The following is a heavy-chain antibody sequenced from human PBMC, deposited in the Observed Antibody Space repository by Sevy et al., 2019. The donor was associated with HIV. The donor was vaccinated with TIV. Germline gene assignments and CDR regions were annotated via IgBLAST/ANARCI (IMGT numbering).Heavy chain of an antibody. Sequence: ASVKVSCKASGYTFTGYYMHWVRQAPGQGLEWMGWINPNSGGTNHAQKFQGRVTMTRDTSISTAYMELSRLRSDDTAVYYCARPVRGVINEGWFDPWGQGTLVTVSS. J-gene: IGHJ5*02. CDR2: INPNSGGT. CDR1: GYTFTGYY. D-gene: IGHD3-10*01. CDR3: ARPVRGVINEGWFDP. V-gene: IGHV1-2*02.